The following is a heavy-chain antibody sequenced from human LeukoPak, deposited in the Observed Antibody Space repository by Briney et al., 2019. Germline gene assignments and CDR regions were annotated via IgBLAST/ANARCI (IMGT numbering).Heavy chain of an antibody. CDR1: GFTFSSYA. V-gene: IGHV3-23*01. CDR2: ISGSGVST. Sequence: GGSLRLSCAASGFTFSSYAMSWFRQAPGKGLEWVSAISGSGVSTYYEDSVKGRFTISRDNSKNTLYLQMNSLRAEDKAVYYCAKVLRWTSGLREHDAFDIWGQGTMVTVSS. J-gene: IGHJ3*02. D-gene: IGHD5-12*01. CDR3: AKVLRWTSGLREHDAFDI.